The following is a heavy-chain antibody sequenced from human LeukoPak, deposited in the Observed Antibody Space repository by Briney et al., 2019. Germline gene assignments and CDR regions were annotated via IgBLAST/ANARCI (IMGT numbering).Heavy chain of an antibody. J-gene: IGHJ4*02. CDR2: ISAYNGNT. Sequence: ASVKVSCKASGYTFTSYGISWVRQAPGQGLEWMGWISAYNGNTNYAQKLQGRVTMTTDTSTSTAYMELRSLRSDDTAVYYCAGDFCHISADYYDSSGYCGTDYWGQGTLVTVSS. D-gene: IGHD3-22*01. V-gene: IGHV1-18*01. CDR3: AGDFCHISADYYDSSGYCGTDY. CDR1: GYTFTSYG.